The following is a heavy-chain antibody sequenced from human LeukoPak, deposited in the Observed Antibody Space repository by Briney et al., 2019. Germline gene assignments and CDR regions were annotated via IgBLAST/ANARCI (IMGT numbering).Heavy chain of an antibody. CDR3: ARATPAGYCSGGSCYDDQPSAIWGYYYYYMDV. CDR1: GGSISSYY. D-gene: IGHD2-15*01. J-gene: IGHJ6*03. Sequence: SETLSLTCTVSGGSISSYYWSWIRQPAGKGLEWIGRIYTSGSTNYNPSLKSRVTISVDKSKNQFSPKLSSVTAADTAVYYCARATPAGYCSGGSCYDDQPSAIWGYYYYYMDVWGKGTTVTVSS. V-gene: IGHV4-4*07. CDR2: IYTSGST.